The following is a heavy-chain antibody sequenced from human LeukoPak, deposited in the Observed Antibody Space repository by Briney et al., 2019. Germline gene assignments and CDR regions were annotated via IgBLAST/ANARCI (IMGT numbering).Heavy chain of an antibody. J-gene: IGHJ4*02. Sequence: GGSLRLSCVASRFTFSNFWMSWVRQAPGKGLEWVGRIKNRGDGGTTDYAAAVKGRFTISRDDSKDTLFLQMDSLRTDDTAVYYCTTAVFGVLPDYWGQGTLVTVSS. CDR1: RFTFSNFW. V-gene: IGHV3-15*01. D-gene: IGHD3-3*01. CDR3: TTAVFGVLPDY. CDR2: IKNRGDGGTT.